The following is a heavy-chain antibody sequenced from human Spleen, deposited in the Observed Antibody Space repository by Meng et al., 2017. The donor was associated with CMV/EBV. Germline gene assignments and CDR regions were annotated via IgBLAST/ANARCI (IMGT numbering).Heavy chain of an antibody. Sequence: GGSLRLSCGAPRFTFSNFAMNWVRQAPGKGLEWVSSISSSSGSIYYSDSVKGRFTISRDNAKNSLYLQMNSLEAEDTALYYCARVRESSSYYGMDVWGQGTTVTVSS. CDR1: RFTFSNFA. CDR3: ARVRESSSYYGMDV. V-gene: IGHV3-21*01. J-gene: IGHJ6*02. CDR2: ISSSSGSI.